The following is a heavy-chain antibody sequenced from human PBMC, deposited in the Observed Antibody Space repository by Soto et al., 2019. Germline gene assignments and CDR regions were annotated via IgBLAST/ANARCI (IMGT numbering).Heavy chain of an antibody. D-gene: IGHD2-2*01. V-gene: IGHV3-49*03. J-gene: IGHJ1*01. Sequence: GSLRLSCTASGFTFGDYAMSWFRQAPGKGLEWVGFIRSKAYGGTTEYAASVKGRFTISRDDSKSIAYLQMNSLKTEDTAVYYCTREDIVVVPAASSEYFQHWGQGTLVTVSS. CDR3: TREDIVVVPAASSEYFQH. CDR1: GFTFGDYA. CDR2: IRSKAYGGTT.